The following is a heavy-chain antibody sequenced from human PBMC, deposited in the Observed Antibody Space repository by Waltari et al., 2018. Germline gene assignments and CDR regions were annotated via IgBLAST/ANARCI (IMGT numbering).Heavy chain of an antibody. J-gene: IGHJ5*02. CDR2: INHSGST. D-gene: IGHD3-3*01. Sequence: QVQLQQWGAGLLKPSETLSLTCAVYGGSFSGYYWSWIRQPPGKGLEWIGEINHSGSTNYNPSLKSRVTISVDTSKNQVSLKLSSVTAADTAVYYCARRQSYDFWSGYYTGTGFDPWGQGTLVTVSS. CDR3: ARRQSYDFWSGYYTGTGFDP. V-gene: IGHV4-34*01. CDR1: GGSFSGYY.